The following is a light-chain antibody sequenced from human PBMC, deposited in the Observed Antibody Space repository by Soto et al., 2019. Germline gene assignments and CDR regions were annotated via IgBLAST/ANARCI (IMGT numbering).Light chain of an antibody. J-gene: IGKJ1*01. CDR1: QSVNSN. V-gene: IGKV3-15*01. CDR3: QEYNTWPWT. CDR2: GAS. Sequence: ETVMTQSPATLSVSPGERATLSCRASQSVNSNLAWYQQKLGQAHRVLIYGASTRATGIPARFSGSVSGTEFILTTRSLQSEYFAVYYCQEYNTWPWTFGQGTKVEIK.